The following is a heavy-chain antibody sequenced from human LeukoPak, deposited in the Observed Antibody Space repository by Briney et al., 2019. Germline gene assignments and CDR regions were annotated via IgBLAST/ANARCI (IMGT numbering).Heavy chain of an antibody. CDR2: ISYDGSNK. CDR1: GFTFSSYG. CDR3: AKEAPWGSGPAWDY. D-gene: IGHD3-16*01. J-gene: IGHJ4*02. Sequence: PGRSLRLSCAASGFTFSSYGMHWVRQAPGKGLEWVAVISYDGSNKYYADSVKGRFTISRDKSKNTLYLQMNSLRAEDTAVYYCAKEAPWGSGPAWDYWGQGTLVTVSS. V-gene: IGHV3-30*18.